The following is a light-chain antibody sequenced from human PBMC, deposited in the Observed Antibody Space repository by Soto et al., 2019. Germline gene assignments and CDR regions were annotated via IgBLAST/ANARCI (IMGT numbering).Light chain of an antibody. V-gene: IGKV3-20*01. CDR3: QQYGASPET. J-gene: IGKJ1*01. CDR1: QSVSSSY. Sequence: EIVLTQSPGTLSLSPGERATLSCRASQSVSSSYLAWYQQKPGQAPRLLIANVSRRATGIPDRFSGSGSGTDFTLPVSRREPEDFAVDYCQQYGASPETFGQGTQVDIK. CDR2: NVS.